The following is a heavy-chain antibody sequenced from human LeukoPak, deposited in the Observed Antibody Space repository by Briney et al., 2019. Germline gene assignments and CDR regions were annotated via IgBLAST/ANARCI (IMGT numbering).Heavy chain of an antibody. CDR3: ASTSEYSSSWYYHSYGMDV. V-gene: IGHV4-31*03. D-gene: IGHD6-13*01. CDR2: IYYSGST. Sequence: SETLSLTCTVSGGSISSGGYYWSWIRQHPGKGLEWIGYIYYSGSTYYNPSLKSRVTISVDTSKNQFSLKLSSVTAADTAVYYCASTSEYSSSWYYHSYGMDVWGQGTTVTVSS. J-gene: IGHJ6*02. CDR1: GGSISSGGYY.